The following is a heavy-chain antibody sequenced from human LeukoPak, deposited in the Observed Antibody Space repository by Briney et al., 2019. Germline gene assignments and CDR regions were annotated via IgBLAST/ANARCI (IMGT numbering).Heavy chain of an antibody. J-gene: IGHJ6*03. D-gene: IGHD3-16*01. CDR2: IYYSGST. CDR1: GGSISSSSYY. V-gene: IGHV4-39*07. Sequence: PSETLSLTCTVSGGSISSSSYYWGWIRQPPGKGLEWIGSIYYSGSTYYNPSLKSRVTISVDTSKNQFSLKLSSVTAADTAVYFCARERGGSKLSGLYGRDYYYMDVWGKGTTVTVSS. CDR3: ARERGGSKLSGLYGRDYYYMDV.